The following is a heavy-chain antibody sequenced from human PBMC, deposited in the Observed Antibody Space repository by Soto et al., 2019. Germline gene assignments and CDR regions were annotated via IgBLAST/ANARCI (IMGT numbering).Heavy chain of an antibody. CDR3: AIAIPSSGWSPFDY. CDR2: INPNNGGT. D-gene: IGHD6-13*01. V-gene: IGHV1-2*04. Sequence: QVQLVHSGTEVKKPGASVKVACKAFGYSFTDYYIHWVRQAPGQGLEWLGWINPNNGGTDYAQKFRDWVTITRDTSISTAYMELKRLRSDDTAVYYCAIAIPSSGWSPFDYWGQGTLVTVSS. CDR1: GYSFTDYY. J-gene: IGHJ4*02.